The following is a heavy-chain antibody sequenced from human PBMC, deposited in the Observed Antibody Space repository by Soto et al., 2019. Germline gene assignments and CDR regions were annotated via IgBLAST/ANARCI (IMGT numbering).Heavy chain of an antibody. CDR2: MNPNTGNS. D-gene: IGHD1-1*01. CDR1: GYTFTSYY. V-gene: IGHV1-8*01. Sequence: ASVKVSCKASGYTFTSYYIYWVRQATGQGREWMGWMNPNTGNSGYAQKFQGRVTVTSDTSINTVHMELSSLRSEDTAVYYCARRAETNGWNGFGADKYYFDFWGQGTLVTVSS. CDR3: ARRAETNGWNGFGADKYYFDF. J-gene: IGHJ4*02.